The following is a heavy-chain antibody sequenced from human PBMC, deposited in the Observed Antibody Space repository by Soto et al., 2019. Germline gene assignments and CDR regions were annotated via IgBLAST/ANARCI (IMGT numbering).Heavy chain of an antibody. V-gene: IGHV3-66*01. Sequence: EVQLVESGGGLVQTGGSLRLSCAASGFTVSSNYMSWVRQAPGKGLEWVSVIYSGGSTYYADSVKGRFTISRDNSKNTLYLQMNSLRAEDTAVYYCARDAHYYGSGSYIDYWGQGTLVTVSS. CDR2: IYSGGST. J-gene: IGHJ4*02. D-gene: IGHD3-10*01. CDR1: GFTVSSNY. CDR3: ARDAHYYGSGSYIDY.